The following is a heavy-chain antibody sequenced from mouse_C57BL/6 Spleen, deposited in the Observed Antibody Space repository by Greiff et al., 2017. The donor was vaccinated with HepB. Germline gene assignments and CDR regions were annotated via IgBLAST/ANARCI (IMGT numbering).Heavy chain of an antibody. J-gene: IGHJ4*01. V-gene: IGHV1-18*01. Sequence: EVQLQQSGPELVKPGASVKIPCKASGYTFTDYNMDWVKQSHGKSLEWIGDINPNNGGTIYNQKFKGKATLTVDKSSSTAYMELRSLTSEDTAVYYCARHYYGSSYGAMDYWGQGTSVTVSS. CDR2: INPNNGGT. CDR1: GYTFTDYN. D-gene: IGHD1-1*01. CDR3: ARHYYGSSYGAMDY.